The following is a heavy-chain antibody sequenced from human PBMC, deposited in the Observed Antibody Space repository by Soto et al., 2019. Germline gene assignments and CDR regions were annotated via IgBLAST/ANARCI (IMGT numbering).Heavy chain of an antibody. CDR3: ARGPPLGY. J-gene: IGHJ4*02. Sequence: PSETLSLTCAVYGGSFSGYYWSWIRQPPGKGLEWIGEINHSGSTYYSPSLKSRVTISVDRSKNQFSLKLSSVTAADTAVYYCARGPPLGYWGQGTLVTVSS. CDR1: GGSFSGYY. CDR2: INHSGST. V-gene: IGHV4-34*01.